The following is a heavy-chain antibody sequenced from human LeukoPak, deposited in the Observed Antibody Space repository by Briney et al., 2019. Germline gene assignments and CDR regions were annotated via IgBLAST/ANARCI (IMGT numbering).Heavy chain of an antibody. CDR1: GFTFSGYA. J-gene: IGHJ4*02. V-gene: IGHV3-23*01. D-gene: IGHD2-8*01. CDR2: ISDSGDYT. Sequence: GGSLRLSCAGSGFTFSGYAMSWVRQAPGQGLEWVSVISDSGDYTSYADSVRGRFTISRDNSRNTLYLQMISLRPEDTAVYYCAKDTSIGKYCTNRGCSPFDYWGQGTLVTVSS. CDR3: AKDTSIGKYCTNRGCSPFDY.